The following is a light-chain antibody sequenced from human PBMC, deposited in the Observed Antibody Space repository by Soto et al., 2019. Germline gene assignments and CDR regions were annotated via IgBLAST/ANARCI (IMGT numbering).Light chain of an antibody. CDR1: SFNIGSNT. V-gene: IGLV1-44*01. Sequence: QSVLTQPPSASATPGQRVTISCSGSSFNIGSNTVNWYQQLPGTAPKLLMHTDDQRPSGVPDRFSGSKSGTAASLAISGLPSGDEADYFCAAWDDSLNALLFGGGTKLTVL. CDR3: AAWDDSLNALL. J-gene: IGLJ2*01. CDR2: TDD.